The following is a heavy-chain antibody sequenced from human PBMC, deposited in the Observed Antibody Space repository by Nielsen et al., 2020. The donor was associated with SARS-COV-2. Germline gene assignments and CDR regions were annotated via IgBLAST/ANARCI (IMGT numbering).Heavy chain of an antibody. Sequence: GSLRLSCTVSGGSISSYYWSWIRQPPGKGLEWIGYIYYSGSTNYNPSLKSRVTISVDTSKNQFSLKLSSVTAADTAVYYCASPRGLEMATIRSGMDVWGQGTTVTVSS. CDR2: IYYSGST. D-gene: IGHD5-24*01. V-gene: IGHV4-59*01. CDR1: GGSISSYY. CDR3: ASPRGLEMATIRSGMDV. J-gene: IGHJ6*02.